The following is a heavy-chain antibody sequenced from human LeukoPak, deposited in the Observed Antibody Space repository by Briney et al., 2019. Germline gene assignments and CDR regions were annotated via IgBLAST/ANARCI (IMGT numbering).Heavy chain of an antibody. CDR3: VKDGVGAGSGWRFDH. CDR2: ISNNGGSP. Sequence: GGSLRLSCLDSRCRFSSYSMHWVRQAPGKGLEYVSGISNNGGSPYYADSVKGRFTISRDNSKNTLSLHTISLRRQDTAVYYCVKDGVGAGSGWRFDHWGQGTQVTVSS. V-gene: IGHV3-64D*06. J-gene: IGHJ4*02. CDR1: RCRFSSYS. D-gene: IGHD6-19*01.